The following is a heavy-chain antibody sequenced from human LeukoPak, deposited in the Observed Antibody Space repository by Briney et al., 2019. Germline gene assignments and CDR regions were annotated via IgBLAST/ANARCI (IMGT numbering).Heavy chain of an antibody. Sequence: GASVKVSCKASGYTFTGYYMHWVRQAPGQGLEWMGWINPNSGGTNYAQKFQGRVTMTGDTSISTAYMELSRLRSDDTAVYYCARDRVPSYCSGGSCLFWFDPWGQGTLVTVSS. CDR3: ARDRVPSYCSGGSCLFWFDP. J-gene: IGHJ5*02. D-gene: IGHD2-15*01. CDR2: INPNSGGT. V-gene: IGHV1-2*02. CDR1: GYTFTGYY.